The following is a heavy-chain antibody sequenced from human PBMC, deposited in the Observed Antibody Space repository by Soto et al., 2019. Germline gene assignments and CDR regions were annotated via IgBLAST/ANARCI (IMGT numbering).Heavy chain of an antibody. V-gene: IGHV3-11*01. CDR2: ISSSGSTI. J-gene: IGHJ4*02. CDR1: GFTFSDYY. CDR3: ASLNYGSGSYSDY. D-gene: IGHD3-10*01. Sequence: GGSLTLSCAASGFTFSDYYMSWIRRAPGKGLEWVSYISSSGSTIYYADSVKGRFTISRDNAKNSLYLQLNSLRAEDTAVYYGASLNYGSGSYSDYWGQGTLVTVSS.